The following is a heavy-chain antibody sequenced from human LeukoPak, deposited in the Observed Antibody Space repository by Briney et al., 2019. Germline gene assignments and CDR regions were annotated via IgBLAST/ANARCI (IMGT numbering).Heavy chain of an antibody. CDR2: IKQDGSEK. CDR3: ARVPSYCSGGSCYPTGFDY. Sequence: GGSLRLSCAASGFTFSSYWMSWVRQAPGKGLEWVANIKQDGSEKYYVDSVKGRFTISRDNAKNSLYLQMNSLRAEDTAVYYCARVPSYCSGGSCYPTGFDYWGQGTLVTVSS. J-gene: IGHJ4*02. V-gene: IGHV3-7*01. CDR1: GFTFSSYW. D-gene: IGHD2-15*01.